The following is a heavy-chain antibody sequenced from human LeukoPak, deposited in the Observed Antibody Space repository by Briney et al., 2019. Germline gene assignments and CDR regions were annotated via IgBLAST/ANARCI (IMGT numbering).Heavy chain of an antibody. D-gene: IGHD5-24*01. CDR3: ARHGERMATIRQYYFDY. V-gene: IGHV4-39*01. Sequence: SETLSLTCTVSGGSISSSSYYWGWIRQPPGKGLEWIGSIYYSGSTYYNPSLKSRVTISVDTSKNQFSLKLSSVTAADTAVYYCARHGERMATIRQYYFDYWGQGTLVTVTS. CDR1: GGSISSSSYY. CDR2: IYYSGST. J-gene: IGHJ4*02.